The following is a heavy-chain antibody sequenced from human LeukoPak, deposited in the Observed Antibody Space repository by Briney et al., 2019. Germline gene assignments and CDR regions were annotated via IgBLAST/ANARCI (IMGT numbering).Heavy chain of an antibody. CDR2: ISSSSSYI. V-gene: IGHV3-21*01. CDR1: GFTFSSYS. Sequence: GGSLRLSCAASGFTFSSYSMNWVRQAPGKGLEWVSSISSSSSYIYYADSVKGRFTISRDNAKNSLYLQMNSLRAEDTAVYYCASDRLQYPYYFDYWGQGTLVTVSS. D-gene: IGHD2-2*02. CDR3: ASDRLQYPYYFDY. J-gene: IGHJ4*02.